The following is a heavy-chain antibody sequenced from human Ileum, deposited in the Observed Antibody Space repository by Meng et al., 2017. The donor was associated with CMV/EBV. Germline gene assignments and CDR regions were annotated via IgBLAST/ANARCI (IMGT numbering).Heavy chain of an antibody. D-gene: IGHD4-17*01. Sequence: SCAASGFSFSRYSMNWLRQAPGKGLEWVSSIGSTGSGIYYPDSVKGRFTVSRDSAKNMLYLQMNSLRAEDTAVYYCAKGGATVKDYWGQGTLVTVSS. CDR3: AKGGATVKDY. CDR2: IGSTGSGI. V-gene: IGHV3-21*01. CDR1: GFSFSRYS. J-gene: IGHJ4*02.